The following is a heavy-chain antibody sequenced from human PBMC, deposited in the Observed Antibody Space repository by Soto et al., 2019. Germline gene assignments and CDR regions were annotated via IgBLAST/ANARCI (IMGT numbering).Heavy chain of an antibody. D-gene: IGHD6-19*01. CDR1: GYSFTNYG. CDR2: ISGFNGNT. CDR3: ARDRGVAPPVAGTTHYYYYMDV. J-gene: IGHJ6*03. Sequence: QDQLVQSGAEVKKPGASVTVSCKASGYSFTNYGITWVRQAPGQGLEWMGWISGFNGNTHYAQKLQGRVTMTTDASTSTAYMELRSLRSADTAVYYCARDRGVAPPVAGTTHYYYYMDVWGKGTTVTVSS. V-gene: IGHV1-18*01.